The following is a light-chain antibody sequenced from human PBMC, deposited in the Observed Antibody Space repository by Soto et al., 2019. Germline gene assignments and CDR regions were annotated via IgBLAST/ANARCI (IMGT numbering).Light chain of an antibody. V-gene: IGKV3-15*01. J-gene: IGKJ1*01. CDR3: QQYNDWPPKGT. Sequence: EIVMTQSPATLYVSPGERATLSCRASQSVSSNLAWYQQKPGQAPRLLIYGASTRATGIPARFSGSGFGTEFTFTISRLQSEEFAVFYCQQYNDWPPKGTFGQGTKVEIK. CDR1: QSVSSN. CDR2: GAS.